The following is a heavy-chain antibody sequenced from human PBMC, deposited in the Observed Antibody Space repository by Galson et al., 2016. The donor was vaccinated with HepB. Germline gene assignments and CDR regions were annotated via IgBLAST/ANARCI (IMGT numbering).Heavy chain of an antibody. J-gene: IGHJ5*02. Sequence: PALVKPTQSLTLTCTFSGFSLSTSGVGVGWIRQPPGKALEWLAVIFWNDDKRYRPSLKSRLTIAKDTYKNNVVLTMTNMDPVDTATYYCAHTTFTEGLFDPGGQGTLVTVSS. V-gene: IGHV2-5*01. CDR1: GFSLSTSGVG. CDR3: AHTTFTEGLFDP. D-gene: IGHD1-1*01. CDR2: IFWNDDK.